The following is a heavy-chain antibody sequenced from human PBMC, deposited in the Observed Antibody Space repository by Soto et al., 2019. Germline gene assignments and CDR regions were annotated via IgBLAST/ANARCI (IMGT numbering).Heavy chain of an antibody. Sequence: EVQLLESGGGLVQPGGSLRLSCAASGVTFSNDAMNWVRQAPGKGLEWVPGISHSGTRTYYADSVKGRFTISRDNSKNTLYLQMNSLRVEDTAVYYCAKGSWVHHGSEGGNWLDPWGQGTLVTVSS. V-gene: IGHV3-23*01. J-gene: IGHJ5*02. D-gene: IGHD3-10*01. CDR2: ISHSGTRT. CDR1: GVTFSNDA. CDR3: AKGSWVHHGSEGGNWLDP.